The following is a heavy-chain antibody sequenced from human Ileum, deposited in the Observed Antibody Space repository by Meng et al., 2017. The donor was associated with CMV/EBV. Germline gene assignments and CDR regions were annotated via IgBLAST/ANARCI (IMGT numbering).Heavy chain of an antibody. J-gene: IGHJ5*02. CDR3: ARAGLTRYYYDSSGYYH. CDR1: SISSGGYY. Sequence: SISSGGYYWSWIRQHPGKGLEWIGYIYYSGSTYYNPSLKSRVTISVDTSKNQFSLKLSSVTAADTAVYYCARAGLTRYYYDSSGYYHWGQGTLVTVSS. V-gene: IGHV4-31*02. CDR2: IYYSGST. D-gene: IGHD3-22*01.